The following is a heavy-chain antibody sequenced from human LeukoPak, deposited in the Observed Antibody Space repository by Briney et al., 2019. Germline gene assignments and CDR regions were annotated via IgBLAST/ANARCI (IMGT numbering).Heavy chain of an antibody. CDR1: GYTFTSYA. CDR2: INAGNGNT. D-gene: IGHD6-19*01. CDR3: ARGGKVAGSNYFDY. Sequence: KVSCKASGYTFTSYAMHWVRQAPGQRLEWMGWINAGNGNTKYSQKFQGRVTITRDTSASTAYMELSSLRSEDTAVYYCARGGKVAGSNYFDYWGQGTLVTVSS. V-gene: IGHV1-3*01. J-gene: IGHJ4*02.